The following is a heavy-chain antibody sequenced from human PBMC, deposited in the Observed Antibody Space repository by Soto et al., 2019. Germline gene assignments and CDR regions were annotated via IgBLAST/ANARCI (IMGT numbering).Heavy chain of an antibody. J-gene: IGHJ4*02. V-gene: IGHV3-15*01. CDR1: ATAFIDAW. CDR2: IKRKSDGGTT. Sequence: PGGSLRLSCTFSATAFIDAWMSWVRQLPGKGLEWVARIKRKSDGGTTDYAAPVKDRFTISRDDSKNELFLYMDGLKTEDTAVYYCTRCLAEYWGQGMPVTVSS. CDR3: TRCLAEY. D-gene: IGHD2-2*01.